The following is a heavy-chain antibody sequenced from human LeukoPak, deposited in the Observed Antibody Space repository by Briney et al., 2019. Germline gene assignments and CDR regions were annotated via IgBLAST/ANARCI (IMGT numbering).Heavy chain of an antibody. CDR3: ARGYCSGGSCPGY. V-gene: IGHV3-74*01. D-gene: IGHD2-15*01. CDR1: GFTFSSYW. J-gene: IGHJ4*02. Sequence: GGSLRLSCAASGFTFSSYWMHWVRQAPGKGLVWVSRINSDGSSTSYADSVKGRFTISRDNAENTLYLQMNSLRAEDTAVHYCARGYCSGGSCPGYWGQGTLVTVSS. CDR2: INSDGSST.